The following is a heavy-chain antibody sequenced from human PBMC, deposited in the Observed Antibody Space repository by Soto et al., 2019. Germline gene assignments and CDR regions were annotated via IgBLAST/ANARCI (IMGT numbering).Heavy chain of an antibody. D-gene: IGHD6-19*01. J-gene: IGHJ4*02. V-gene: IGHV4-39*01. CDR1: GDSISNAAYY. CDR3: ARRYGWLYFDY. Sequence: PSETLSLTCTVSGDSISNAAYYWGWIRQPPGKGLEWIGSIHNSGSTYFNPSLKSRVTISVDTSKNQFSLRLISVTAADTALYYCARRYGWLYFDYWGQGSLVTVSS. CDR2: IHNSGST.